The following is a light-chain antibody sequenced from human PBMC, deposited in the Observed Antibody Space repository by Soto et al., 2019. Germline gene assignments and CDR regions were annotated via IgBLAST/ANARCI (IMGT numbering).Light chain of an antibody. J-gene: IGKJ2*01. CDR2: GAS. CDR3: QHYDNWPHT. CDR1: QNLSRN. V-gene: IGKV3-15*01. Sequence: EVVLTQSPATLSVSPGERASLSCRASQNLSRNLAWYQHHPGQAPRLLIYGASTRVTGIPARFSGSGSGTDFTLTISSLQSEDSAVYYCQHYDNWPHTFGQGTKLAIK.